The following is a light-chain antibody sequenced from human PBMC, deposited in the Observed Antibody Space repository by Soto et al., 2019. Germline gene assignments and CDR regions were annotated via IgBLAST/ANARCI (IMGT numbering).Light chain of an antibody. V-gene: IGKV1-9*01. Sequence: DIQMTQSPSSRSSSSGDRVTITCRASRTIAGYVNWYQQRPGEAPNLLIYAASTLQSGVPSRFSGSGSGTDFTLTISSLKTEDFATYYCQQLNTYPLTFGGGTKVDIK. CDR3: QQLNTYPLT. J-gene: IGKJ4*01. CDR2: AAS. CDR1: RTIAGY.